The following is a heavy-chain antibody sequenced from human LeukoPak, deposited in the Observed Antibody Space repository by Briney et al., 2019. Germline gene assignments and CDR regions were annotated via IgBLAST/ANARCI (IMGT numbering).Heavy chain of an antibody. J-gene: IGHJ4*02. D-gene: IGHD4-17*01. CDR2: INPNSGGT. V-gene: IGHV1-2*02. CDR1: GYTFTSYG. CDR3: ARADGDYVPFDY. Sequence: RASVKVSCKASGYTFTSYGISWVRQAPGQGLEWMGWINPNSGGTNYAQKFQGRVTMTRDTSISTAYMELSRLRSDDTAVYYCARADGDYVPFDYWGQGTLVTVSS.